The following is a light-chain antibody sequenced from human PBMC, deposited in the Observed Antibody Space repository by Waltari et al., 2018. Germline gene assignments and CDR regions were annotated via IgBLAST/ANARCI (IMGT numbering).Light chain of an antibody. CDR1: SSNIGAGYD. CDR2: GNS. CDR3: QSYDSSAWV. V-gene: IGLV1-40*01. J-gene: IGLJ3*02. Sequence: QSVLTQPPSVSGAPGQRVTISCTGSSSNIGAGYDVHWYQQLPGTAPKLLIYGNSNRPSGVPDRFSCSKSGTSASLAITGLQAEDEADYYCQSYDSSAWVFGGGTKLTVL.